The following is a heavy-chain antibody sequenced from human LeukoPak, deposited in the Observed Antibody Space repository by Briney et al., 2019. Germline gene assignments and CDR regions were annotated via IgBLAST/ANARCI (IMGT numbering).Heavy chain of an antibody. V-gene: IGHV4-39*07. Sequence: SETLSLTCTVSGGSISSSSYYWGWIRQPPGKGLEWIGEINHSGSTNYNPSLKSRVTISVDTSKNQFSLKLSSVTAADTAVYYCARVGGITMIVVLITDAFDIWGQGTMVTVSS. D-gene: IGHD3-22*01. CDR2: INHSGST. J-gene: IGHJ3*02. CDR1: GGSISSSSYY. CDR3: ARVGGITMIVVLITDAFDI.